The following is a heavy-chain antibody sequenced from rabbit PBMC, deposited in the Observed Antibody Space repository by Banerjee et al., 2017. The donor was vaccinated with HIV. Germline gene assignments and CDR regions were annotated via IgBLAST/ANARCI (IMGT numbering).Heavy chain of an antibody. CDR2: IYAGSSGST. CDR1: GFSFSSSHY. Sequence: QSLEESGGDLVKPGASLTLTCTASGFSFSSSHYVCWVRQAPGKGLEWIACIYAGSSGSTYHASWAKGRFTITKTSSTTVTLQMPSLTAADTAPYFCARDDSSYYTCFNLWGQGTLVTVS. CDR3: ARDDSSYYTCFNL. D-gene: IGHD8-1*01. V-gene: IGHV1S40*01. J-gene: IGHJ4*01.